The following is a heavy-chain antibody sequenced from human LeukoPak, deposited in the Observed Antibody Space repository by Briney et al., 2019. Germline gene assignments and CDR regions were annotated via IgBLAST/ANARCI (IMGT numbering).Heavy chain of an antibody. CDR2: IYYSGST. Sequence: SETLSLTCTVSGGSISSYYWSWIRQPPGKGLEWIGYIYYSGSTNYSPSLKSRVTISVDTSKNQFSLKLSSVTAADTAVYYCARAYYYDSSGYYRADAFDIWGQGTMVTISS. CDR3: ARAYYYDSSGYYRADAFDI. CDR1: GGSISSYY. D-gene: IGHD3-22*01. J-gene: IGHJ3*02. V-gene: IGHV4-59*01.